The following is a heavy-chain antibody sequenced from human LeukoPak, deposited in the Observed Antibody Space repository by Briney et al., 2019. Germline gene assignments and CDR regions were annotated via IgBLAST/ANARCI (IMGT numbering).Heavy chain of an antibody. D-gene: IGHD2-2*02. CDR1: GGSISSYY. CDR3: ARAYCSSTSCYKDY. V-gene: IGHV4-4*07. CDR2: IYTSGST. Sequence: SETLSLTCTVSGGSISSYYWSWIRQPAGKGLEWIGRIYTSGSTNYNPSLKSRVTMSVDTSKNQFSLKLSSVTAADTAVYYCARAYCSSTSCYKDYWGQGTLVTVSS. J-gene: IGHJ4*02.